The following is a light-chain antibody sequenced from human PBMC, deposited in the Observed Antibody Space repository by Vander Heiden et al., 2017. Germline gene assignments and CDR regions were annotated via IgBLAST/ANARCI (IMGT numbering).Light chain of an antibody. CDR1: KLGDKY. Sequence: SSELTQPPSVSVSPGQTASIPCSGDKLGDKYACWYQQKPGQSPVLVIYQDRQRPSGIPERFSGSNSGNTATLTISGTQAMDEADYYCQAWDSSTVVFGGGTKLTVL. J-gene: IGLJ2*01. CDR3: QAWDSSTVV. V-gene: IGLV3-1*01. CDR2: QDR.